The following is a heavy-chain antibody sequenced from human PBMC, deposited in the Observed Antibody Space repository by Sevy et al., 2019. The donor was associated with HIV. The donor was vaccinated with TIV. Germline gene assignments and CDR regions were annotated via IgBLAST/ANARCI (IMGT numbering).Heavy chain of an antibody. Sequence: GGSLRLSCAASGFTFSSYGMHWVRQAPGKGLEWVAVIWYDGSNKYYADSVKGRFTISRDNSKNTLYLQMYSLRAEDTAVYYCARDQADIVVVPAASLDYYGMDVWGQGTTVTVSS. CDR2: IWYDGSNK. CDR1: GFTFSSYG. V-gene: IGHV3-33*01. J-gene: IGHJ6*02. CDR3: ARDQADIVVVPAASLDYYGMDV. D-gene: IGHD2-2*01.